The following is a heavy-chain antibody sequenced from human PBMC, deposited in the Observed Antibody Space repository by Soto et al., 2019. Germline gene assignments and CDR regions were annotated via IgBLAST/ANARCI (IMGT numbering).Heavy chain of an antibody. V-gene: IGHV1-46*01. CDR3: ARDSAYSNYAGHGPGGYYYGMDV. CDR1: GYTLTSYY. Sequence: ASVKVSCKASGYTLTSYYMHWVRQAPGQGLEWMGIINPSGGSTSYAQKFQGRVTMTRDTSTSTVYMELSSLRSEDTAVYFCARDSAYSNYAGHGPGGYYYGMDVWGQGTTVTVSS. CDR2: INPSGGST. D-gene: IGHD4-4*01. J-gene: IGHJ6*02.